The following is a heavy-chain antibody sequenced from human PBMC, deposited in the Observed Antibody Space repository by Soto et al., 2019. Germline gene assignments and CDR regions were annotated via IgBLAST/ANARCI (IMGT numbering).Heavy chain of an antibody. D-gene: IGHD3-9*01. Sequence: EVQLLESGGGLVQPGGSLRLSCAASGFTFSSYAMSWVRQAPGKGLEWVSAISGSGGSTYYADSVKGRFTISRDNSKNTLYLQMNSLRAEDTAVYYCAKDRSSYDILTGYYAGSYPFDYWGQGTLVTVSS. J-gene: IGHJ4*02. CDR3: AKDRSSYDILTGYYAGSYPFDY. CDR2: ISGSGGST. CDR1: GFTFSSYA. V-gene: IGHV3-23*01.